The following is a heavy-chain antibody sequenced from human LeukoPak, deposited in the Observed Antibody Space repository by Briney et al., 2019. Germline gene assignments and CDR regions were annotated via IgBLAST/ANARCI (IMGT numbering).Heavy chain of an antibody. D-gene: IGHD6-6*01. CDR3: ARVEYSRNYYYYGMDV. CDR2: INHSGST. CDR1: GGSFSGYY. V-gene: IGHV4-34*01. J-gene: IGHJ6*02. Sequence: SETLSLTCAVYGGSFSGYYWSWIRQPPGKGLGWIGEINHSGSTNYNPSLKSRVTISVDTSKNQFSLKLSSVTAADTAVYYCARVEYSRNYYYYGMDVWGQGTTVTVSS.